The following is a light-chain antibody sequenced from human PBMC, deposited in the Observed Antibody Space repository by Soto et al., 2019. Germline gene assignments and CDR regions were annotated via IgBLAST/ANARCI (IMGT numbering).Light chain of an antibody. V-gene: IGKV3-20*01. CDR1: QSITRNY. CDR2: GAS. J-gene: IGKJ4*01. Sequence: EIALTQSPGTLSLSPGERATLSCRASQSITRNYLAWYQQKPGQAPRLLIYGASSRATGIPDRFSGSGSGTDFTLTISRLEPEDFAVYYCQQYCSSPLTFGGGTKVEIK. CDR3: QQYCSSPLT.